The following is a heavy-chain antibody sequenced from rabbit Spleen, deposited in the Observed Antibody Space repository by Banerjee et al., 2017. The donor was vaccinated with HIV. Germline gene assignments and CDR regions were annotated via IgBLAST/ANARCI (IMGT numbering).Heavy chain of an antibody. CDR1: GFSLRSYH. J-gene: IGHJ4*01. CDR2: INGGGDGGT. D-gene: IGHD4-2*01. V-gene: IGHV1S40*01. Sequence: QSLEESGGDLVKPGASLTLTCTASGFSLRSYHICWVRQAPGKGLEWIACINGGGDGGTYYASWAKGRFTISKTSSTMVALEVTSLTAADTATYFCARDSAGREDFNLWGPGTLVT. CDR3: ARDSAGREDFNL.